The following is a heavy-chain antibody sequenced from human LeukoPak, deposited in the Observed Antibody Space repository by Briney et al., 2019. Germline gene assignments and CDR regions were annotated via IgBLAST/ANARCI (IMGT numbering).Heavy chain of an antibody. CDR3: ARVGVENPFDY. D-gene: IGHD2/OR15-2a*01. CDR2: MNPNSGST. J-gene: IGHJ4*02. CDR1: GYTFTSYD. V-gene: IGHV1-8*01. Sequence: ASVKVSCTASGYTFTSYDINWVRQATGQGLEWMGWMNPNSGSTGYAQKFQGRVTMTRNTSISTAYMELSSLRSEDTAVYYCARVGVENPFDYWGQGTLVTVSS.